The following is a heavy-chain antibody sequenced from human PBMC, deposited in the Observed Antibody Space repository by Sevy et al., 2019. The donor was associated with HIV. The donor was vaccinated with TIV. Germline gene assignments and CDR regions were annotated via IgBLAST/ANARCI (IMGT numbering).Heavy chain of an antibody. Sequence: GGSLRLSCAASGFTFNTYTMNWVRQAPGDGLEWVSSISSSANYIYYADSVKGRFTISRDNAKNSLFLQMNNLRAEDTAVYYCARPYGSGSWEAFDIWGQGTMVTVSS. CDR1: GFTFNTYT. CDR3: ARPYGSGSWEAFDI. V-gene: IGHV3-21*01. J-gene: IGHJ3*02. CDR2: ISSSANYI. D-gene: IGHD3-10*01.